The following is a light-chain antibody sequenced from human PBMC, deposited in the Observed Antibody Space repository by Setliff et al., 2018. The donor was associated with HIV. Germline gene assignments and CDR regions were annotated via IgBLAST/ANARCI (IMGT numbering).Light chain of an antibody. J-gene: IGLJ1*01. CDR1: SSDVGGYDF. CDR3: ASYRSPATHV. V-gene: IGLV2-14*03. Sequence: ALAQPASVSGSPGRSITISCIGTSSDVGGYDFVSWYQQRPGKAPKLIIFDVTERPSGVSHRFSGSKSGNTASLTISGLQTEDEADYFCASYRSPATHVFGSGTKVTVL. CDR2: DVT.